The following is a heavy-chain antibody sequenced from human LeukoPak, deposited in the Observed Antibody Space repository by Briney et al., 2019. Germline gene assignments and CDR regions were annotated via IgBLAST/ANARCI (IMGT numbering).Heavy chain of an antibody. CDR3: TTDGGRKSRPYHFDY. CDR1: GFTFSSYS. Sequence: TGGSLRLSCAASGFTFSSYSMNWVRQAPGKGLEWVSSITSSSSYIYYADSVKGRFTISRDNAKNSLYLQMNSLSTEDTAVYYCTTDGGRKSRPYHFDYWGQGTLVTVSS. D-gene: IGHD3-16*01. J-gene: IGHJ4*02. CDR2: ITSSSSYI. V-gene: IGHV3-21*03.